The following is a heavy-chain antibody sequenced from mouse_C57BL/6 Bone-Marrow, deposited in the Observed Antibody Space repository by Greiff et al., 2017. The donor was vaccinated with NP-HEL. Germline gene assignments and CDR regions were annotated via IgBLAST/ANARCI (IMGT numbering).Heavy chain of an antibody. V-gene: IGHV1-69*01. D-gene: IGHD4-1*01. CDR1: GYTFTSYW. Sequence: VQLQQPGAELVMPGASVKLSCKASGYTFTSYWMHWVKQRPGQGLEWIGEIDPSDSYTNYNQKFKGKSTLTVDKSSSTAYMQLSSLTSEDSAVYYCARMGYSYWYFDVWGTGTTVTVSS. J-gene: IGHJ1*03. CDR3: ARMGYSYWYFDV. CDR2: IDPSDSYT.